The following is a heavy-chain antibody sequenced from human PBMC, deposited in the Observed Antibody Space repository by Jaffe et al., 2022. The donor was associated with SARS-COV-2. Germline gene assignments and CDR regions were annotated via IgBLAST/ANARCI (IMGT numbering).Heavy chain of an antibody. D-gene: IGHD2-15*01. CDR3: ARSGHGSGGSSPL. V-gene: IGHV3-23*04. CDR2: ISDTGTST. J-gene: IGHJ4*02. Sequence: EAQLVESGGGLVQPGGSLRLSCAASGFTFSSYAMIWVRQAPGKGLEWVSGISDTGTSTFYADSVKGRFTISRDNSKNTVYLQLSSLRVEDTAVYHCARSGHGSGGSSPLWGQGTLVTVSS. CDR1: GFTFSSYA.